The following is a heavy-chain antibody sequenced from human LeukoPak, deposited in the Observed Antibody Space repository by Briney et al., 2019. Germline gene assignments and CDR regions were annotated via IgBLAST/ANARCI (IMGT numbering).Heavy chain of an antibody. D-gene: IGHD5-24*01. CDR1: GGSISSIAYY. CDR2: IYYSGST. CDR3: ARLRDWVLDY. V-gene: IGHV4-39*01. J-gene: IGHJ4*02. Sequence: PSETLSLTCTVSGGSISSIAYYWGWIRQPPGKGLESIGSIYYSGSTYYDPSTKSRVTISVDTSKNQFSLKLSSVTAADTAVYYWARLRDWVLDYWGQGTLVTVSS.